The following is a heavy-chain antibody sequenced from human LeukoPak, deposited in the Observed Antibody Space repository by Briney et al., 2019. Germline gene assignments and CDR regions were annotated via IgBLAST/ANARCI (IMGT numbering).Heavy chain of an antibody. CDR1: GGSISSSSYY. Sequence: SETLSLTCTVSGGSISSSSYYWGWIRQPPGKGLEWIGSIYYSGSTYYNPSLKSRVTISVDTSKNQFSLKLTSVTAADTAVYYCARVDYDILTGYLNGFDYWGQGTLVTVSS. D-gene: IGHD3-9*01. CDR2: IYYSGST. J-gene: IGHJ4*02. V-gene: IGHV4-39*07. CDR3: ARVDYDILTGYLNGFDY.